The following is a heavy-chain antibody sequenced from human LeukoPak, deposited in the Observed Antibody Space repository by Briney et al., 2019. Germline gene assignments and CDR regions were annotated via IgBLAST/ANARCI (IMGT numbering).Heavy chain of an antibody. CDR3: ARVHTAVAGTNMADY. Sequence: ASVKVSCKASGGTFSSYAISWVRQAPGQGLEWMGRIIPILGIANYAQKFQGRVTITADKSTSTAYMELSSLRSEDTAVYYCARVHTAVAGTNMADYWGQGTLVTVSS. J-gene: IGHJ4*02. CDR2: IIPILGIA. CDR1: GGTFSSYA. D-gene: IGHD6-19*01. V-gene: IGHV1-69*04.